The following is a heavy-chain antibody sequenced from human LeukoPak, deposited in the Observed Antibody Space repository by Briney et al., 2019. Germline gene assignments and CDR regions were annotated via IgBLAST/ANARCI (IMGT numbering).Heavy chain of an antibody. J-gene: IGHJ5*02. Sequence: PGGSLRLSCAASGFTFSSYAMSWVRQAPGKGLEWVSAISGSGGSTYYTDSVKGRFTISRDTSTNTLYLQMNTLRAEDTAVYYCARDRSNCFDPWGQGTLVTVSS. D-gene: IGHD2-15*01. CDR1: GFTFSSYA. CDR3: ARDRSNCFDP. V-gene: IGHV3-23*01. CDR2: ISGSGGST.